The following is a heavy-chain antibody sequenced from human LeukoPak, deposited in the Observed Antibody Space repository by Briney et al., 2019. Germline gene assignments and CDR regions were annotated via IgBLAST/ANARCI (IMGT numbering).Heavy chain of an antibody. Sequence: SETLSLTCTVSGGSISSSSYYWGWIRQPPGKGLEWIGDIRYSGSTNYNPSLKSRVTISVDTSKNQFSLKLSSVTAADTAVHYCARVSCGGDCFSATNAFDIWGQGTVVTVSS. V-gene: IGHV4-61*05. D-gene: IGHD2-21*02. CDR3: ARVSCGGDCFSATNAFDI. CDR1: GGSISSSSYY. J-gene: IGHJ3*02. CDR2: IRYSGST.